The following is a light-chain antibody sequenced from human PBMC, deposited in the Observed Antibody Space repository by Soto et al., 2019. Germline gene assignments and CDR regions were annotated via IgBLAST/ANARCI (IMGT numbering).Light chain of an antibody. CDR1: QGISSY. CDR2: AAS. J-gene: IGKJ4*01. V-gene: IGKV1-9*01. Sequence: IQFTQSPSSLSASVGDRVTITCRASQGISSYLAWYQQKPGKAPKLLIYAASTLQSGVPSRFSGSGSGTDFTLTINSLQPEDVATYYCQKYNSAPSLTFGGGTKVDI. CDR3: QKYNSAPSLT.